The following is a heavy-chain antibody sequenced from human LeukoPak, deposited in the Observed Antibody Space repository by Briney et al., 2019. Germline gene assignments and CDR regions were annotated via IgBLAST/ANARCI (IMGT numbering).Heavy chain of an antibody. CDR2: ISWDGGAT. CDR1: EFTFDDYS. CDR3: AKSDNPWEPVNPFDY. D-gene: IGHD1-26*01. J-gene: IGHJ4*02. Sequence: GGSLRLSCAASEFTFDDYSMHWVRQAPGKGLEWVSLISWDGGATYYADSVKGRLTISRDNSKNSLYLQMNSLRTEDTAVYYCAKSDNPWEPVNPFDYWGQGTLVTVSS. V-gene: IGHV3-43*01.